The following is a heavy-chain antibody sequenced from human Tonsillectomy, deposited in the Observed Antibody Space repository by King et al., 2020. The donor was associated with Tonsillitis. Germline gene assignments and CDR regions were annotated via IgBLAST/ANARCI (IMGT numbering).Heavy chain of an antibody. J-gene: IGHJ4*02. D-gene: IGHD6-19*01. V-gene: IGHV1-3*02. CDR2: SNAGPGKI. Sequence: QLVQSGAEVKKPGASVRVSCKASGYKITDSPIHWVRQAPGQRLEWMGWSNAGPGKIKYAEDFGERVVITSDTTANTAYMDLSRLRAEDTAVYYCARGRGYSGGWFDCWGRGTLVTVSS. CDR3: ARGRGYSGGWFDC. CDR1: GYKITDSP.